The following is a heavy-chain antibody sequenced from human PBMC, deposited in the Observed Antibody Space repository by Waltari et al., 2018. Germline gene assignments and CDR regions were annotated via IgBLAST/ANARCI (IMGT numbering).Heavy chain of an antibody. Sequence: QLQLQESGPGLVKPSETLSLTCTVSGGSISSSSYYWGWIRQPPGKGLEWIGNIYYSGSTYYNPSLKSRVTISVDTSKNQFSLKLSSVTAADTAVYYCARIVVPAYYYYYMDVWGKETTVTISS. CDR1: GGSISSSSYY. CDR2: IYYSGST. J-gene: IGHJ6*03. V-gene: IGHV4-39*07. D-gene: IGHD2-2*01. CDR3: ARIVVPAYYYYYMDV.